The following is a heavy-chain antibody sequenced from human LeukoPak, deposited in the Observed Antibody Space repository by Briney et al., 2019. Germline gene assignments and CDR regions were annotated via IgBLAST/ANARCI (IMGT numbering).Heavy chain of an antibody. J-gene: IGHJ4*02. Sequence: SETLSLTCTVSGGSISSHFWSWIRQPPGKGLEWIGYVYHSGNTYYNTSLKSRVTISVDTSKTQFSLRLTSVTAADTAVYYRSTSPSFGSSWYQFNYWGQGTLVTVSS. V-gene: IGHV4-59*08. CDR1: GGSISSHF. CDR2: VYHSGNT. CDR3: STSPSFGSSWYQFNY. D-gene: IGHD6-13*01.